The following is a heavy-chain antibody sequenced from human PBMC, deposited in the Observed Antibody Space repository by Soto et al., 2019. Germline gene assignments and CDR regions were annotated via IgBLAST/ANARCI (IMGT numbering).Heavy chain of an antibody. D-gene: IGHD3-16*01. CDR2: IYYSGRT. CDR1: CGSISSGGFY. V-gene: IGHV4-31*02. Sequence: QVQLQESGPGVVKPSQTLSLTCTVSCGSISSGGFYWSWNRQHPGKGLEWIGHIYYSGRTFYNPSLKSRVTTSLETSKNPFSLNVSSVTAADTAVYYCPRLRADRAFSCWGLYYFGFWGQGTLVTVSS. CDR3: PRLRADRAFSCWGLYYFGF. J-gene: IGHJ4*02.